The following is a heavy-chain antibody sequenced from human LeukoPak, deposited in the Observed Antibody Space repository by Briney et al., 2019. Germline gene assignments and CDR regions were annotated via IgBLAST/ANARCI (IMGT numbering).Heavy chain of an antibody. J-gene: IGHJ5*02. CDR3: AKDSSDRYNWFDP. Sequence: AGGSLSLSCAASGFTFSSYAMSWVRQAPEKGLEWVSGISGSGGSTYYADSVKGRFTISRDNSKNTLYLQMNSLRAEDTAVYYCAKDSSDRYNWFDPWGQGTLVTVSS. CDR1: GFTFSSYA. D-gene: IGHD6-19*01. V-gene: IGHV3-23*01. CDR2: ISGSGGST.